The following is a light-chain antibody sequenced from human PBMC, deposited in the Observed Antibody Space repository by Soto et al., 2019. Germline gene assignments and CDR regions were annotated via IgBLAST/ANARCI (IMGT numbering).Light chain of an antibody. CDR2: GNS. CDR3: QSYDASLGASV. Sequence: QSVLTQPPSVSGAPGQRVTISCTGSSSNIGAGYYVHWYQQLPGTAPKLLIYGNSNRPSGVPDRFSGSKSDTSASLAITGLQVEHDAAYHCQSYDASLGASVFGTGPKVTVL. CDR1: SSNIGAGYY. V-gene: IGLV1-40*01. J-gene: IGLJ1*01.